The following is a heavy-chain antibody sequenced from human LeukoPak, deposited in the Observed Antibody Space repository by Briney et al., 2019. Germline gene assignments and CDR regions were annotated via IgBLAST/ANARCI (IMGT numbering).Heavy chain of an antibody. D-gene: IGHD6-19*01. Sequence: PGGSLRLSCAASGFTFSNYGLHWVRQAPGKGLEWVALISTDGSNKNYADSVKGRFTISRDNAKNSLYLQMNSLRAEDTALYYCAKAPYSSGWYDYWGQGTLVTVSS. V-gene: IGHV3-30*18. CDR1: GFTFSNYG. CDR3: AKAPYSSGWYDY. J-gene: IGHJ4*02. CDR2: ISTDGSNK.